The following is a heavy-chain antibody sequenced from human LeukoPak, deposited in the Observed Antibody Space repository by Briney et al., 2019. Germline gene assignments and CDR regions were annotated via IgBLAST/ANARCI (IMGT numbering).Heavy chain of an antibody. CDR1: GGSISSSNW. D-gene: IGHD1-26*01. J-gene: IGHJ4*02. CDR3: ARESGSYSPFDY. Sequence: SETLSLTCAVSGGSISSSNWWSWVRQPPGKGLEWIGEIYHSGSTNYNPSLKSRVTISVDTSKNQFSLKLSSVTAADTAVYYCARESGSYSPFDYWGQGTLVTVSS. V-gene: IGHV4-4*02. CDR2: IYHSGST.